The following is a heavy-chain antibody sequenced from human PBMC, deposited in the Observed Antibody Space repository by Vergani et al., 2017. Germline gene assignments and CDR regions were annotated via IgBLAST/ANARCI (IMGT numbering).Heavy chain of an antibody. CDR2: IHPADSDT. J-gene: IGHJ4*02. D-gene: IGHD3-22*01. CDR1: GYSFTNYW. CDR3: AHLYVSDSRVSKYFDY. V-gene: IGHV5-51*01. Sequence: EVQLVQSGPEMKKPGESLKISCQISGYSFTNYWIGWVRQMPGKGLEWMGIIHPADSDTRYSPSFQGQVTISVEKSISTAYLQRSSLRASDSAMYYCAHLYVSDSRVSKYFDYWGQGTLVTVSS.